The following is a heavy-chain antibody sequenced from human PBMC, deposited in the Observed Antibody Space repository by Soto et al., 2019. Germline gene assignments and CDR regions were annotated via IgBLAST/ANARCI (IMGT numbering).Heavy chain of an antibody. V-gene: IGHV3-7*01. D-gene: IGHD3-3*01. CDR2: IKQDGSEK. J-gene: IGHJ2*01. CDR3: ARDFGEILRFLEHPPLSWWYFDL. CDR1: GFTFSSYW. Sequence: GGSLRLSCAASGFTFSSYWMSWVRQAPGKGLEWVANIKQDGSEKYYVDSVKGRFTISRDNAKNSLYLQMNSLRAEDTAVYYCARDFGEILRFLEHPPLSWWYFDLWGRGTLVTVSS.